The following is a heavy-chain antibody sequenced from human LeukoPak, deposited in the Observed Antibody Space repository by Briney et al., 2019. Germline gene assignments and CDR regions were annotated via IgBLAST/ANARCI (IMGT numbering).Heavy chain of an antibody. CDR2: INPNSGGT. CDR3: ARDLRYPFGGFDP. J-gene: IGHJ5*02. CDR1: GYTFTGYY. D-gene: IGHD3-9*01. Sequence: ASVKVSFKASGYTFTGYYMHWVRQAPGQGLEWMGWINPNSGGTNYAQKFQGRVTMTRDTSISTAYMELSRLRSDDTAVYYCARDLRYPFGGFDPWGQGTLVTVSS. V-gene: IGHV1-2*02.